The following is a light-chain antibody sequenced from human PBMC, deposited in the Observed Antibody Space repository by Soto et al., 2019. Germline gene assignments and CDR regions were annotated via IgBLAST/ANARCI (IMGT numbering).Light chain of an antibody. Sequence: QSALTQPASVSGSPGQSITISCTGTSSDVGGYKFVSWYQQHPGKAPKLMIYDVSSRSSGISNRFSGSKSGNTASLTISGLQAEDEADYYCCSYTNTNTLVFGGGTQLTVL. V-gene: IGLV2-14*01. J-gene: IGLJ2*01. CDR2: DVS. CDR1: SSDVGGYKF. CDR3: CSYTNTNTLV.